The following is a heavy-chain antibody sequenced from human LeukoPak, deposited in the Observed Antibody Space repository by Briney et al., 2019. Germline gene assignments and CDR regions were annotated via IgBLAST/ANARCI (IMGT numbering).Heavy chain of an antibody. Sequence: GGSLRLSCAASGFTFNSYEMNWVRQAPGKGLEWVSYISSSGNTIYYADSVKGRFTISRDNAKNSLSLQMNSLRAEDTAVYYCARDGAMGAGPDHFDYWGQGTLVTVSS. J-gene: IGHJ4*02. D-gene: IGHD3-16*01. CDR3: ARDGAMGAGPDHFDY. CDR1: GFTFNSYE. CDR2: ISSSGNTI. V-gene: IGHV3-48*03.